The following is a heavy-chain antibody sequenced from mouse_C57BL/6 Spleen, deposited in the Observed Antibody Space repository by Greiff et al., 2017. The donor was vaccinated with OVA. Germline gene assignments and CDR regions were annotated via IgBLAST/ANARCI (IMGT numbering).Heavy chain of an antibody. CDR2: IYPSDSET. CDR3: ARGYGSSPFAY. D-gene: IGHD1-1*01. V-gene: IGHV1-61*01. CDR1: GYTFTSYW. Sequence: QVQLQQPGAELVRPGSSVKLSCKASGYTFTSYWMDWVKQRPGQGLEWIGNIYPSDSETHYNQKFKDKATLTVDKSSSTAYMQLSSLTSEDSAVDYCARGYGSSPFAYWGQGTLVTVSA. J-gene: IGHJ3*01.